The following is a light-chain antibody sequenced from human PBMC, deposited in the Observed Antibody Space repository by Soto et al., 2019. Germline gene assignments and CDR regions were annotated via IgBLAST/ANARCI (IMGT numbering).Light chain of an antibody. Sequence: QSVLTQPASVSGSPGQSITISCTGTSSDVGGYNYVSWYQQHPGKAPKLMIYEVSNRPSGVSNRFSGSKSGNTASLTISGIQAEDEADYYCSSYTRSSTRVFGGGTQLTVL. CDR3: SSYTRSSTRV. J-gene: IGLJ7*01. V-gene: IGLV2-14*01. CDR1: SSDVGGYNY. CDR2: EVS.